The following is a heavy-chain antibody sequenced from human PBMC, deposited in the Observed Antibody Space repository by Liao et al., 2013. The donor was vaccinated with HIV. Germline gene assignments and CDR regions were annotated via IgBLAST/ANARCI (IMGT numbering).Heavy chain of an antibody. J-gene: IGHJ3*02. V-gene: IGHV4-59*10. CDR3: ARDLDLYCSSTSCYWSAFDI. CDR2: IYTSGST. D-gene: IGHD2-2*01. Sequence: QVQLQQWGAGLLKPSETLSLTCAVYGGSFSGYYWSWIRQPAGKGLEWIGRIYTSGSTNYNPSLKSRVTMSVDTSKNQFSLKLSSVTAADTAVYYCARDLDLYCSSTSCYWSAFDIWGQGQWSPSLQ. CDR1: GGSFSGYY.